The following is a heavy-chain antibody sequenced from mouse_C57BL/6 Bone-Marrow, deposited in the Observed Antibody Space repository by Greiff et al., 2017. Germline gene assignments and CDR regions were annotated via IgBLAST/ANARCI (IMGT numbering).Heavy chain of an antibody. CDR3: ARSGPLGRSFDY. J-gene: IGHJ2*01. D-gene: IGHD4-1*01. V-gene: IGHV1-55*01. CDR1: GYTFTSYW. CDR2: IYPTSGRT. Sequence: VQLQQPGAELVKPGASVQMSCKASGYTFTSYWITWVKQRPGQGLEWIGDIYPTSGRTKYNEKFKSKAILTVDTSSNTAYMQLSSLTSEDSAVFYCARSGPLGRSFDYWGQGTTLTVSS.